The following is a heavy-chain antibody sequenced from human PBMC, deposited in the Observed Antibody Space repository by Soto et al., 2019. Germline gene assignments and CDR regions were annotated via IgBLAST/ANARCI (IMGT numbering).Heavy chain of an antibody. CDR1: GFTFSSYA. CDR2: ISYDGSNK. J-gene: IGHJ2*01. V-gene: IGHV3-30-3*01. Sequence: QVQLVESGRGVVQPGRSLRLSCAASGFTFSSYAMHWVRQAPGKGLEWVAVISYDGSNKYYADSVKGRFTISRDNSKNTLHLQMNSLSAEDTAVYYCARDLLWGTAMVLWYFDLWGRATLDTVSS. D-gene: IGHD5-18*01. CDR3: ARDLLWGTAMVLWYFDL.